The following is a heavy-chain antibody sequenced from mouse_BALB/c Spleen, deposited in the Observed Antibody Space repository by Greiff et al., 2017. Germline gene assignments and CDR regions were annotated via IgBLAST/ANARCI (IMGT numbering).Heavy chain of an antibody. CDR2: ISSGGST. Sequence: EVQRVESGGGLVKPGGSLKLSCAASGFTFSSYAMSWVRQTPEKRLEWVASISSGGSTYYPDSVKGRFTISRDNARNILYLQMSSLRSEDTAMYYCARGRIYYYGSSSNYAMDYWGQGTSVTVSS. V-gene: IGHV5-6-5*01. D-gene: IGHD1-1*01. CDR1: GFTFSSYA. J-gene: IGHJ4*01. CDR3: ARGRIYYYGSSSNYAMDY.